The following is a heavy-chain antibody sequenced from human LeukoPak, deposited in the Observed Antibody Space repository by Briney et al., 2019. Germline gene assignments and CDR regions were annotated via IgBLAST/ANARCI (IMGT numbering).Heavy chain of an antibody. CDR1: GYTFTSYY. Sequence: ASVKVSCKASGYTFTSYYMHWVRQAPGQGLEWMGIINPSGGSTSYAQKFQGRVTMTRDTSTSTVYMELSSLRSEDTAVYYCARDPKGGQLERVFDYWGQGTLVTVSS. CDR2: INPSGGST. D-gene: IGHD1-1*01. J-gene: IGHJ4*02. CDR3: ARDPKGGQLERVFDY. V-gene: IGHV1-46*01.